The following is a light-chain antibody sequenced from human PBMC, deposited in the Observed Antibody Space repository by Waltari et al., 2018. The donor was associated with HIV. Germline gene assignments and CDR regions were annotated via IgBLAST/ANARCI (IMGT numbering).Light chain of an antibody. CDR3: QQYGSSPYT. Sequence: EIVLTQSPGTLSLSPGERATLSCRASQRVSSSFLAWYQQKPGQAPRLLIDAASSRATGIPDRFSGSGSGTDFTLTISRLEPEDFAVYYCQQYGSSPYTFGQGTKLEIK. CDR2: AAS. V-gene: IGKV3-20*01. CDR1: QRVSSSF. J-gene: IGKJ2*01.